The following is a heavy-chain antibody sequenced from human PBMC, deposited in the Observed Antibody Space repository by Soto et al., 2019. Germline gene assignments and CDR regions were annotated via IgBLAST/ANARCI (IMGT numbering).Heavy chain of an antibody. Sequence: GGSLRLSCAASGFTFSSYSMNWVRQAPGKGLEWVSSISSSSSYIYYADSVKGRFTISRDNAKNSLYLQMNSLRAEDTAVYYCARDGHTEGGWFGELMTPFDPWGQGTLVTVSS. CDR3: ARDGHTEGGWFGELMTPFDP. J-gene: IGHJ5*02. CDR2: ISSSSSYI. CDR1: GFTFSSYS. V-gene: IGHV3-21*01. D-gene: IGHD3-10*01.